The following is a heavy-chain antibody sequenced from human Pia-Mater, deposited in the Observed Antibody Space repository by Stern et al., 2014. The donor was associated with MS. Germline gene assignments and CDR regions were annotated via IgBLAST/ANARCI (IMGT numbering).Heavy chain of an antibody. CDR1: GFTFDDYA. V-gene: IGHV3-9*01. CDR3: AKETWMYYFDY. Sequence: EVQLVESGGGLVQPGRSLRLSCAASGFTFDDYAMHWVRQAPGKGLEWVSGISWNSGSIGYADSVKGRFTISRDNAKNSLYLQMNSLRAEDTALYYCAKETWMYYFDYRGQGTLVTVSS. CDR2: ISWNSGSI. D-gene: IGHD2-2*03. J-gene: IGHJ4*02.